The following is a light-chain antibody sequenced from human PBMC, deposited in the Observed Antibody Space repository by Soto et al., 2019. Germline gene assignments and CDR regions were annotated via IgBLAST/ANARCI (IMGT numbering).Light chain of an antibody. Sequence: DIVMTQSPDSLAVSLGERATINCKSSQSVLYSSNNKDYLAWYQQKPGQPPRLLIYWSSTRESGFPDRFSGSGSGTDFTLTIGSLQAEDVAVYYCQQYYSPPITFGQGTGLDIK. V-gene: IGKV4-1*01. J-gene: IGKJ5*01. CDR3: QQYYSPPIT. CDR1: QSVLYSSNNKDY. CDR2: WSS.